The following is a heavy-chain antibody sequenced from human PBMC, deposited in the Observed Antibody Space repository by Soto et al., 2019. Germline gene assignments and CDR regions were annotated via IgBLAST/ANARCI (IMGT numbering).Heavy chain of an antibody. CDR3: ARERWDSSGQYGTDV. Sequence: SETLSLTCSVSCGSVGSDTYYWSWIRQPPGRGLEWIGYIYYLGTTSYNPSLKSRVTMSLDTSKNHFSLRLSSVTTADTAVYYCARERWDSSGQYGTDVWGQGTMVTISS. CDR1: CGSVGSDTYY. J-gene: IGHJ6*02. CDR2: IYYLGTT. D-gene: IGHD6-19*01. V-gene: IGHV4-61*03.